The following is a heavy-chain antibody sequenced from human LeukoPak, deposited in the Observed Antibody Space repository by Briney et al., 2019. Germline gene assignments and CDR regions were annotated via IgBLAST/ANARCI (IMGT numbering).Heavy chain of an antibody. Sequence: PGGSLRLSCAASGFTFSNYAMSWVRQAPGKGLEWVSGISGSGGSTYYADSVKGRLTISRDNSKNTLYLQMNSLRAEDTAVYYCAKAVIPAVDYWGQGTLVTVSS. CDR2: ISGSGGST. J-gene: IGHJ4*02. D-gene: IGHD2-2*01. V-gene: IGHV3-23*01. CDR3: AKAVIPAVDY. CDR1: GFTFSNYA.